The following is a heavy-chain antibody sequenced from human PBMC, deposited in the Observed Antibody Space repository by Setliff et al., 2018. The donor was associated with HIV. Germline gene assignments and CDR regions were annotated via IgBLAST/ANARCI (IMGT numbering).Heavy chain of an antibody. CDR2: VYHTGST. J-gene: IGHJ5*02. CDR1: GGSFSGYY. CDR3: ATCRHRPSNWFDP. Sequence: PSETLSLTCAVYGGSFSGYYWSWIRQPPGKGLEWIGEVYHTGSTNYSPSLKSRVTISVDRSGNHFSLRLTSVTAADTAVYYCATCRHRPSNWFDPWGQGTVVTVSS. V-gene: IGHV4-34*01.